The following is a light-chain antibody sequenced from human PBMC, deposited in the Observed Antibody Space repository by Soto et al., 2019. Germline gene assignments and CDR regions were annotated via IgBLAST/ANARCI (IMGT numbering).Light chain of an antibody. Sequence: EVVLTQSPGTLSLSPGERGTLSCRASQSVARSYLAWYPQKPGRAPRLLFYSASSRATGIPDRFNGSGSRTDFTLTSSRLEPEDFAVYYCHHFGSLPETFGQGTNVE. CDR3: HHFGSLPET. V-gene: IGKV3-20*01. J-gene: IGKJ1*01. CDR1: QSVARSY. CDR2: SAS.